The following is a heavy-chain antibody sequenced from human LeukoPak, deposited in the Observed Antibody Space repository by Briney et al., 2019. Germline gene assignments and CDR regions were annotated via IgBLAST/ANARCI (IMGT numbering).Heavy chain of an antibody. J-gene: IGHJ4*02. CDR1: GFTFDDYT. D-gene: IGHD3-22*01. Sequence: GGSLRLSCAASGFTFDDYTMHWVRQAPGKGLEWVSLISWDGGSTYYADSVKGRFTISRDNSKNSLYLQMNSLRTEDTALYYCAKDAGYYDSSGNFDYWGQGTLVTVSS. V-gene: IGHV3-43*01. CDR2: ISWDGGST. CDR3: AKDAGYYDSSGNFDY.